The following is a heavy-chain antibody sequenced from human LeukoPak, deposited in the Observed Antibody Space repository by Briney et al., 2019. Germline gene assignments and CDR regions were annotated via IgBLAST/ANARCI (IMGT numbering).Heavy chain of an antibody. CDR1: GFTFSSYA. CDR3: AKGYYNYVWGSYYFDY. CDR2: ISGSGGST. Sequence: GGSLRLSCAASGFTFSSYAMSWVRQAPGKGLEWVSAISGSGGSTYYADSVKGRFTISRDNSRDTLYLQMNSLRAEDTAVYYCAKGYYNYVWGSYYFDYWGQGTLVTVSS. J-gene: IGHJ4*02. V-gene: IGHV3-23*01. D-gene: IGHD3-16*01.